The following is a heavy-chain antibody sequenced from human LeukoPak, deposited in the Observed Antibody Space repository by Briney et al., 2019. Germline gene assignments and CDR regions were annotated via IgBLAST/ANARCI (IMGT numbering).Heavy chain of an antibody. CDR2: ISAYNGHT. CDR1: GYTFNSYG. Sequence: ASVKVSCKASGYTFNSYGISWVRQAPGQGLEWMGWISAYNGHTNYAQKFQGRVTMTTDTSTSTAYMELSSLRSEDTAVYYCASGTTDIVVVPATLRNYYFDYWGQGTLVTVSS. V-gene: IGHV1-18*01. CDR3: ASGTTDIVVVPATLRNYYFDY. D-gene: IGHD2-2*01. J-gene: IGHJ4*02.